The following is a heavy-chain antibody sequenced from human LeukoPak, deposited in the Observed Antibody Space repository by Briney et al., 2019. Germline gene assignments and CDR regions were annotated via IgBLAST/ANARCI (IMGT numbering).Heavy chain of an antibody. D-gene: IGHD6-13*01. CDR1: GYTFTSYD. CDR3: ARGNVRKRSSSWYDRAWSYYYSYYGMDV. Sequence: ASVKGSCKASGYTFTSYDINWVRQATGQGLEWMGWMNPNSGNAAYAQNFQGRVTMTRNTSISTAYMELSRLRSEATAVYSCARGNVRKRSSSWYDRAWSYYYSYYGMDVWGQGTTVTVSS. CDR2: MNPNSGNA. J-gene: IGHJ6*02. V-gene: IGHV1-8*01.